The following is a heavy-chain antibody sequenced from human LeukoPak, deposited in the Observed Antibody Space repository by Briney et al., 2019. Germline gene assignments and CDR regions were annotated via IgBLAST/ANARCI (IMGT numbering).Heavy chain of an antibody. CDR1: VFTFDDYA. CDR3: AKGSSWFGELSSFTYYFDY. V-gene: IGHV3-9*01. D-gene: IGHD3-10*01. Sequence: GGSLRLSCAASVFTFDDYAMHWVRQAPGKGLEWVSGISWNSGSIGYADSVKGRFTISRDNAKNSLYLQMNSLRAEDTALFYCAKGSSWFGELSSFTYYFDYWGQGTLVTVSS. CDR2: ISWNSGSI. J-gene: IGHJ4*02.